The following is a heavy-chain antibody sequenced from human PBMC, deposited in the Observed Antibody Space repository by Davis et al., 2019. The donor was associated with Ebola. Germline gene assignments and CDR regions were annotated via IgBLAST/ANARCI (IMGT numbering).Heavy chain of an antibody. CDR3: ARGEGAPDY. Sequence: ASVKVSCKASGYTFINYGITWVRQAPGQGLEWLGWIRTYDGNTNYAQKLQDRVTMTTDTSTTTVFMELRNLRSDDTAVYWCARGEGAPDYWGQGTLVTVPS. CDR2: IRTYDGNT. V-gene: IGHV1-18*04. J-gene: IGHJ4*02. D-gene: IGHD1-26*01. CDR1: GYTFINYG.